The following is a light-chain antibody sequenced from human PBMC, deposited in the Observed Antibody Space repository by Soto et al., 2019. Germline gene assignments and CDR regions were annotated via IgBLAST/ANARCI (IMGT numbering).Light chain of an antibody. J-gene: IGKJ5*01. CDR2: GAS. Sequence: EIVLTQSPGTLSLSPGDGATLSCRASRSVSSTYLAWYQQRPGQAPRLLIYGASTRASGIPDRFSGGGSGTDLSLTISRLEPEDFAVYFCQQFGGSPPVTFGQGTRLEIK. CDR1: RSVSSTY. CDR3: QQFGGSPPVT. V-gene: IGKV3-20*01.